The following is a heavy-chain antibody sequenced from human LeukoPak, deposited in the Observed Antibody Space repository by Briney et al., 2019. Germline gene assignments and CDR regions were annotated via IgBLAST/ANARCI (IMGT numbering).Heavy chain of an antibody. CDR1: GYTFTNYY. D-gene: IGHD3-10*01. V-gene: IGHV1-46*01. CDR3: ARGPRITLIRGGQWYYYMDV. Sequence: ASVKVSCKASGYTFTNYYIHWVRQAPGQGLEWMGLINPSGGSTNYAQKFQGRVTMTRDTCTSTFYMELSSLRSDDTAVYSCARGPRITLIRGGQWYYYMDVWGKGTTVTISS. CDR2: INPSGGST. J-gene: IGHJ6*03.